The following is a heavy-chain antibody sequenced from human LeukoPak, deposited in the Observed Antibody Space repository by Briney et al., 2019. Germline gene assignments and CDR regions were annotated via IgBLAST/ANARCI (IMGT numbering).Heavy chain of an antibody. CDR2: ISYDGSKK. Sequence: PGRSLRLSCAASGFTFTDYTIHWVRQAPGKGLEWVAVISYDGSKKNYADSVKGRFTISRDNSKHPLYLQMDSLRPEDTAVYYCARSAVIVTGYYADYWGQGALVSVS. CDR1: GFTFTDYT. V-gene: IGHV3-30*04. D-gene: IGHD3-9*01. J-gene: IGHJ4*02. CDR3: ARSAVIVTGYYADY.